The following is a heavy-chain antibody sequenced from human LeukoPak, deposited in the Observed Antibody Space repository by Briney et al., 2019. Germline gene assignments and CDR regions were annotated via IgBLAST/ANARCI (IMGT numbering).Heavy chain of an antibody. Sequence: KTSETLSLTCSVSRGSISIYYWSWIRQPPGGGLEWIGYISYSGSTNYNPSLKSRVTISVDTSKNQFSLKLSSVTAADTAVYYCARFGGSSSGFDYWGQGTLVTVSS. CDR3: ARFGGSSSGFDY. V-gene: IGHV4-59*08. CDR1: RGSISIYY. J-gene: IGHJ4*02. CDR2: ISYSGST. D-gene: IGHD6-6*01.